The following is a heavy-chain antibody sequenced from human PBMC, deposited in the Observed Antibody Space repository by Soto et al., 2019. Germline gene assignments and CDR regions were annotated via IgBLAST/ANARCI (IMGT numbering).Heavy chain of an antibody. J-gene: IGHJ6*02. CDR2: ISPYDGNR. CDR1: GYTFSSYG. Sequence: QAQLMQSGAEVKRPGASVKVSCRSSGYTFSSYGISWVRQAPGQGLEWLGWISPYDGNRNYAQTLEGRVYVTTDTSANTAYMEVXXXXXXXXXKXXXXXXXXXXXXXXXNYHYYGMNVWGQWTTVTVSS. CDR3: XXXXXXXXXXXXNYHYYGMNV. V-gene: IGHV1-18*04.